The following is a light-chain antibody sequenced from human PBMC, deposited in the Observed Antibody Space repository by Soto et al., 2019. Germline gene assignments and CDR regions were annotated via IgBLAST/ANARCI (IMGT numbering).Light chain of an antibody. V-gene: IGKV3-20*01. CDR2: GAS. CDR3: QQDPNSRCT. J-gene: IGKJ2*02. Sequence: DIVLTQSPATLSVSPGERATLSCRASQSVSSSYIAWYQQKPGQAPRLLISGASSRATGIPDRFSGSGSGTNFTLTISRLEPGDFAVYYWQQDPNSRCTFGQGTKLEIK. CDR1: QSVSSSY.